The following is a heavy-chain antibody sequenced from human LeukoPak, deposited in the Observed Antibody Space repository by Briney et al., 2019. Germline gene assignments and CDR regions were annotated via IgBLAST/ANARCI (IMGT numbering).Heavy chain of an antibody. J-gene: IGHJ4*02. CDR2: INPNSGGT. V-gene: IGHV1-2*02. D-gene: IGHD3-10*01. CDR1: GYTFTGYY. CDR3: ARIITMVRGVRNDY. Sequence: ASVRVSCKASGYTFTGYYMHWVRQAPGQGLEWMGWINPNSGGTNYAQKFQGRVTMTRDTSISTAYMELSRLRSDDTAVYYCARIITMVRGVRNDYWGQGTLVTVSS.